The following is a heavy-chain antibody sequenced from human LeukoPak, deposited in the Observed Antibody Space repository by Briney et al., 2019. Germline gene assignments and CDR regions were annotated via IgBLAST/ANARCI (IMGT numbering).Heavy chain of an antibody. CDR2: TYNSGST. Sequence: SETLSLTCTVSGGSISSYHWSWIRQPPGRGLEWIGDTYNSGSTNYNPSLKSRVTISVDTSKNQFSLKLTSVTAADTAVYYCAGGIFGVVINAFHIWGQGTMVTVSS. D-gene: IGHD3-3*01. CDR1: GGSISSYH. J-gene: IGHJ3*02. CDR3: AGGIFGVVINAFHI. V-gene: IGHV4-59*01.